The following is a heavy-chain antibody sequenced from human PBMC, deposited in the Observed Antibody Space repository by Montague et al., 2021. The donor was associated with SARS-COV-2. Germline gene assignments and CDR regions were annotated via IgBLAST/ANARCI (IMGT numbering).Heavy chain of an antibody. V-gene: IGHV4-39*01. CDR2: ISYTGST. D-gene: IGHD2-15*01. Sequence: SETLSLTCTVSGGSISSPDYYWSWIRQSPGKGLEWIGSISYTGSTNYNPSLRSRVSFSMDTSKNHFSLSLSSVTVADTAVYFCARQLPSYSATNKSYPYYFDGWGQGTLVTVSS. J-gene: IGHJ4*02. CDR1: GGSISSPDYY. CDR3: ARQLPSYSATNKSYPYYFDG.